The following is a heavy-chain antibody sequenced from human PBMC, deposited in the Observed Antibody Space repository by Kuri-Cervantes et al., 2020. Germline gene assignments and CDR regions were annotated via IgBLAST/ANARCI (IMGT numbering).Heavy chain of an antibody. CDR1: GFTFSSYS. V-gene: IGHV3-21*01. Sequence: GESLKISCAASGFTFSSYSMNWVRQAPGKGLEWVSSISSSSSYIYYADSVKGRFTISRDNAKNSLYLQMNSLRAEDTAVYYCARGVTMIAHAFDIWGQGTMVTVSS. J-gene: IGHJ3*02. CDR3: ARGVTMIAHAFDI. D-gene: IGHD3-22*01. CDR2: ISSSSSYI.